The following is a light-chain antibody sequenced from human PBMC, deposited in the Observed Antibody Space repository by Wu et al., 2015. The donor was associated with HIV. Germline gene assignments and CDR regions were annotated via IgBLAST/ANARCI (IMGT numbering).Light chain of an antibody. J-gene: IGKJ5*01. CDR1: QSLGTN. Sequence: EIVLTQSPATLSLSPGERATLSCRASQSLGTNSAWYQQKPGQAPRLLIYGASNRATGIPARFSGSGSGTDFILTISSLEPEDFATYSCQQRLNWPLTFGQGTRLEIK. V-gene: IGKV3-11*01. CDR3: QQRLNWPLT. CDR2: GAS.